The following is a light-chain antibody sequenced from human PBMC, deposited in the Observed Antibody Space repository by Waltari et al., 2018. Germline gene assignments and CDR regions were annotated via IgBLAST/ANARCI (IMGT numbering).Light chain of an antibody. J-gene: IGKJ5*01. V-gene: IGKV3-20*01. CDR3: QQFGSSPFT. Sequence: EIVLTQSPGTLSLSPGESATLSCRASRRVTSNYLAWYQQKPGQAPRLLIHGASSRATDIPDRFSGSGSGTDFTLTINRLGPEDFAVYYCQQFGSSPFTFGQGTRLEIK. CDR2: GAS. CDR1: RRVTSNY.